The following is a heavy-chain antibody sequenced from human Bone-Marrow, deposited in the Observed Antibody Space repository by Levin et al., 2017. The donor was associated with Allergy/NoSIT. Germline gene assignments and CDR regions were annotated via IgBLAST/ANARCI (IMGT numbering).Heavy chain of an antibody. V-gene: IGHV4-59*01. Sequence: PSETLSLTCTVSGGSISSYYWSWIRQPPGKGLEWIGYIYYSGSTNYNPSLKSRVTISVDTSKNQFSLKLSSVTAADTAVYYCARGGGYSGYDNYFDYWGQGTLVTVSS. D-gene: IGHD5-12*01. CDR1: GGSISSYY. J-gene: IGHJ4*02. CDR2: IYYSGST. CDR3: ARGGGYSGYDNYFDY.